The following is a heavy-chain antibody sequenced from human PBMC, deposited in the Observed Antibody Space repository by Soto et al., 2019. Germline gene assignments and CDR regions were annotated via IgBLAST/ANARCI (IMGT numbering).Heavy chain of an antibody. J-gene: IGHJ3*02. D-gene: IGHD4-17*01. CDR2: INHSGST. V-gene: IGHV4-34*01. Sequence: QVQLQQWGAGLLKPSETLSLTCAVYGGSFSGYYWSWIRQPPGKGLEWIGEINHSGSTNYNPSLRSRVTISVDTSKNQFSLKLSSVTAADTAVYYGARDYGDYPFDIWGQGTMVTVSS. CDR1: GGSFSGYY. CDR3: ARDYGDYPFDI.